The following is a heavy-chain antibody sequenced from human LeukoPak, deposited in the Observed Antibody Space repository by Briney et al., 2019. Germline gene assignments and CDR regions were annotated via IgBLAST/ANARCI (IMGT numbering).Heavy chain of an antibody. J-gene: IGHJ3*02. Sequence: ASVKVSCKASGGTFSNYGTNWVRQAPGQGLEWMGWISAYNGNTNYAQKLQGRVTMTTDTSTSTAYMELRSLRSDDTAVYYCARDQGELLGAFDIWGQGTMVTVSS. CDR3: ARDQGELLGAFDI. D-gene: IGHD1-26*01. CDR2: ISAYNGNT. V-gene: IGHV1-18*01. CDR1: GGTFSNYG.